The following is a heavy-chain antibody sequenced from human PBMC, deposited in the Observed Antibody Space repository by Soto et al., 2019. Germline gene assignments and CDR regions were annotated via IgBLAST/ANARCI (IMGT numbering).Heavy chain of an antibody. CDR2: ISSSSSYI. CDR3: ARVQRSGYNLWWFDP. V-gene: IGHV3-21*04. Sequence: PGGSLRLSCAASGFTFSSYSMNWVRQAPGKGLEWVSSISSSSSYIYYADSVKGRFTISRDNAKNSLYLQMNSLRAEDTAVYYCARVQRSGYNLWWFDPWGQGTLVTVSS. J-gene: IGHJ5*02. CDR1: GFTFSSYS. D-gene: IGHD3-22*01.